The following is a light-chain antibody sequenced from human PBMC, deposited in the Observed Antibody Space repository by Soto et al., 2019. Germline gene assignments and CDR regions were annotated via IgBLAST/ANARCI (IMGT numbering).Light chain of an antibody. CDR2: GAS. CDR1: QSVTSSF. Sequence: EIVLTQSPGILSLSPGERASLSFGASQSVTSSFLAWYQQKPGQAPRLLISGASSRATGIPDRFSGTGSETDFTLTISRLEPEDFAVYYCQQYDNSPITFGQGTRLEIK. J-gene: IGKJ5*01. V-gene: IGKV3-20*01. CDR3: QQYDNSPIT.